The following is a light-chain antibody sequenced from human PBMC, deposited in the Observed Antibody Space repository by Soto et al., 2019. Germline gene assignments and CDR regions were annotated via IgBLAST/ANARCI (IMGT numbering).Light chain of an antibody. Sequence: QSALTQPASVSGSPGQSITISCTGTSSDVGGYNYVSWYQQHPGKAPKLMIYEVSNRPSGVSNRFSGSKSGNTASLTISVLHADDEADYCGSYDRSSSSQVFGTGTKVTVL. J-gene: IGLJ1*01. CDR2: EVS. CDR3: SYDRSSSSQV. CDR1: SSDVGGYNY. V-gene: IGLV2-14*01.